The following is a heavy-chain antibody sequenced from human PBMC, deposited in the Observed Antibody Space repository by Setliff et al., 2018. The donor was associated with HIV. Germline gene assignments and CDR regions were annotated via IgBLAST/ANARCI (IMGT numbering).Heavy chain of an antibody. V-gene: IGHV4-34*01. D-gene: IGHD6-13*01. CDR3: ARGTKGSRWSVTRINWFDT. CDR1: GGSFSEYY. CDR2: IDHSGST. J-gene: IGHJ5*02. Sequence: PSETLSLTCAVYGGSFSEYYWSWIRQSPGKGLEWIGEIDHSGSTNYNPSLRSRVIMSADTPKSQFSLNLTSLTAGDTAVYYCARGTKGSRWSVTRINWFDTWGQGTLVTVSS.